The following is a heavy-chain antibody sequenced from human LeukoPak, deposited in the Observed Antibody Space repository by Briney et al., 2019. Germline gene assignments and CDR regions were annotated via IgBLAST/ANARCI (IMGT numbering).Heavy chain of an antibody. J-gene: IGHJ4*02. CDR2: TNHSGST. CDR1: GGSFSGYY. V-gene: IGHV4-34*01. CDR3: ARLGDYDSSGYYYDV. Sequence: SETLSLTCAVYGGSFSGYYWSWIRQPPGKGLEWIGETNHSGSTNYNPSLKSRVTISVDTSKNQFSLELSSVTAADTAVYYCARLGDYDSSGYYYDVWGQGTLVTVSS. D-gene: IGHD3-22*01.